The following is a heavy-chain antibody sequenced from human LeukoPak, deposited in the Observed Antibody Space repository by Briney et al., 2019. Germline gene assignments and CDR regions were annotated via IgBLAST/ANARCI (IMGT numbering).Heavy chain of an antibody. J-gene: IGHJ3*02. CDR2: IYSGGST. V-gene: IGHV3-66*01. Sequence: GGSVRLSCAASGFTVSSNYMSWVRQAPGKGLEWVSVIYSGGSTYYADSVEGRFTISRDNSKNTLYLQMNSLRAEDTAVYYCAREYDSSGADAFDIWGQETMVTVSS. CDR1: GFTVSSNY. D-gene: IGHD3-22*01. CDR3: AREYDSSGADAFDI.